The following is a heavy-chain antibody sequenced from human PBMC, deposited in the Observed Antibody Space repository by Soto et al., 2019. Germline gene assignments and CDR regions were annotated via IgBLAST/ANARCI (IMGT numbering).Heavy chain of an antibody. V-gene: IGHV1-69*01. J-gene: IGHJ6*02. D-gene: IGHD2-15*01. CDR3: ARSQGGSSSLDIYYYYYYGMDV. CDR2: IIPIFGTA. Sequence: QVQLVQSGAEVKKPGSSVKVSCKAPGGTFSSYAISWVRQAPGQGLEWMGGIIPIFGTANYAQKFQGRVTITADESTCTGYMELSSLRSEDTVVYYCARSQGGSSSLDIYYYYYYGMDVWGQGTTVTVSS. CDR1: GGTFSSYA.